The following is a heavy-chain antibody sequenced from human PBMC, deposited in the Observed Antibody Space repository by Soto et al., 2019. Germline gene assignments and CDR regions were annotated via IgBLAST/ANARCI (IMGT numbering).Heavy chain of an antibody. CDR3: ATRSPAFDY. Sequence: GPGVQKPGASVKVSCKTSGYTFTSYGISWVRQAPGQGLEWMGWITTDKGKTTYAQKFQGRVTMTTDTSTSTGYMELRSLRSDDTAVYYCATRSPAFDYWGQGTLVTVSS. V-gene: IGHV1-18*01. CDR1: GYTFTSYG. J-gene: IGHJ4*02. CDR2: ITTDKGKT.